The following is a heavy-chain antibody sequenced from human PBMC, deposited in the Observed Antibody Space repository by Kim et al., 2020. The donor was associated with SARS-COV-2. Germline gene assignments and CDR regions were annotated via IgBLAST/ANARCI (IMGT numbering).Heavy chain of an antibody. Sequence: GRCTISRDNSKNTLYLQMNSLRAEDTAVYYCAKDPRLGSGGYYDSGMDVWGQGTTVTVSS. CDR3: AKDPRLGSGGYYDSGMDV. V-gene: IGHV3-30*02. J-gene: IGHJ6*02. D-gene: IGHD7-27*01.